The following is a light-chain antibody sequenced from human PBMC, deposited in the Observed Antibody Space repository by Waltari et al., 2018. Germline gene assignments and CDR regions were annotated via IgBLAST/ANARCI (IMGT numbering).Light chain of an antibody. CDR3: QQRSSLPIT. CDR1: QSISSY. J-gene: IGKJ5*01. V-gene: IGKV3-11*01. Sequence: DIVLTQSPATLSLSPGERATLSCRASQSISSYLAWYQQKPGQAPKLLIYDASNRATGIPARFSGSGSWTDFTLTIPSLEPEDFAVYYCQQRSSLPITFGKGTRLDIK. CDR2: DAS.